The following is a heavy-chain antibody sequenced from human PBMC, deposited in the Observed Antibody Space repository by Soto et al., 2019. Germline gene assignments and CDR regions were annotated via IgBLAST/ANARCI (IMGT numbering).Heavy chain of an antibody. V-gene: IGHV3-30*03. CDR2: ISYDGTNK. J-gene: IGHJ5*02. CDR3: AIFIGIQPEATFP. CDR1: GFTSNSYG. Sequence: VQLVASGGGVVQPGRSLRLSCAASGFTSNSYGMHWVRQRPGKGLEWVAVISYDGTNKDYVDSVKGRFTISRDISKNTVYLQMNSLRPEDTAVYYCAIFIGIQPEATFPWGQGTLVTVSS. D-gene: IGHD5-18*01.